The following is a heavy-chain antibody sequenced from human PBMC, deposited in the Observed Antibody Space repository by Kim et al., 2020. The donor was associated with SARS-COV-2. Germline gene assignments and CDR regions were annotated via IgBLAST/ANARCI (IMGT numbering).Heavy chain of an antibody. CDR3: VKDVDYDFWSGSGYYYGMDV. V-gene: IGHV3-64D*06. J-gene: IGHJ6*02. D-gene: IGHD3-3*01. CDR2: ISSNGGST. CDR1: GFTFSSYA. Sequence: GGSLRLSCSASGFTFSSYAMHWVRQAPGKGLEYVSAISSNGGSTYYADSVKGRFTISRDNSKNTLYLQMSSLRAEDTAVYYCVKDVDYDFWSGSGYYYGMDVWGQGTTVTVSS.